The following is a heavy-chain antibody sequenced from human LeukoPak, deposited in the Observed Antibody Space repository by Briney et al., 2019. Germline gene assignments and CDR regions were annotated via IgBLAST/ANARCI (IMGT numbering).Heavy chain of an antibody. CDR3: ARGGIAARRIHANYYYYMDV. Sequence: GGSLRLSCATSGFTFSNYWMNWVRQAPGKGLEWVANIKQDGSEKYYVDSVKGRFTVSRDNAKNSLYLQMNSLRAEDTAVYYCARGGIAARRIHANYYYYMDVWGKGTTVTVSS. CDR1: GFTFSNYW. CDR2: IKQDGSEK. V-gene: IGHV3-7*04. J-gene: IGHJ6*03. D-gene: IGHD6-6*01.